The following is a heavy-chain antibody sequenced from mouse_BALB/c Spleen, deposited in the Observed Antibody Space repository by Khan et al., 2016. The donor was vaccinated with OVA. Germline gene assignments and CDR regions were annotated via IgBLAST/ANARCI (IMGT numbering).Heavy chain of an antibody. CDR2: ISYSGST. CDR3: ARTARIKY. J-gene: IGHJ2*01. D-gene: IGHD1-2*01. Sequence: EVKLEESGPGLVKPSQSLSLTCTVTGYSITSGYGWNWIRQFPGNKLEWMGYISYSGSTNYNPSLKSRISITRDTSKNQFFLQLNSVTTEDTATYYCARTARIKYWGQGTTRTVSS. V-gene: IGHV3-2*02. CDR1: GYSITSGYG.